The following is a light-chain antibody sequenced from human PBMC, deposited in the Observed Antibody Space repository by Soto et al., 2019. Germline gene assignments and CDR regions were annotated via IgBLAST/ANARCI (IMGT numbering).Light chain of an antibody. V-gene: IGKV1-5*03. Sequence: DIQMTQCPSTLSASVGDRVTITCRASQSISDWLAWYQQRSGKAPKLLIYKASSLQSGVPPRFSGSGSGTEFTLTISSLQPDDFATYYCQQYNRFPYTFGQGTKLEIK. J-gene: IGKJ2*01. CDR3: QQYNRFPYT. CDR1: QSISDW. CDR2: KAS.